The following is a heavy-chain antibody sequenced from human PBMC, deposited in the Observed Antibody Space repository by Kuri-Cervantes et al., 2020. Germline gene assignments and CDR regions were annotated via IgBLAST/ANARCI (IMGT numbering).Heavy chain of an antibody. D-gene: IGHD2-15*01. CDR1: GFTFSNAW. J-gene: IGHJ4*02. CDR3: ARDGLVAAYRQYYFDY. CDR2: ISSSSSTI. V-gene: IGHV3-48*01. Sequence: GESLKISCAASGFTFSNAWMNWVRQAPGKGLEWVSYISSSSSTIYYADSVKGRFTISRDNAKNSLYLQMNSLRAEDTAVYYCARDGLVAAYRQYYFDYWGQGTLVTVSS.